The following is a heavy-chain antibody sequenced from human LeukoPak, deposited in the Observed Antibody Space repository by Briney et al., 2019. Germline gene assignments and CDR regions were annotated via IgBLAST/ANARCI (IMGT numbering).Heavy chain of an antibody. CDR2: ISSSSTI. CDR3: ARDDHYNYYYMDV. V-gene: IGHV3-48*01. J-gene: IGHJ6*03. CDR1: GFIFSTYS. Sequence: PGGSLRLSCAASGFIFSTYSMNWVRQAPGKGLEWVSYISSSSTIYYAGSVKGRFTISRDNAENSLYLQMNNLGAEDTAVYYCARDDHYNYYYMDVWGKGTTVTVSS.